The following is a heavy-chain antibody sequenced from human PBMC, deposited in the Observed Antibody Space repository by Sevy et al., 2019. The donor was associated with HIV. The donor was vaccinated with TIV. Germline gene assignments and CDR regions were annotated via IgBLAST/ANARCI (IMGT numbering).Heavy chain of an antibody. V-gene: IGHV3-30-3*01. CDR2: ISYDGSNK. Sequence: GGSLRLSCAASGFTFSSYAMHWVRQAPGKGLEWVAVISYDGSNKYYADSVKDRFTISRDNSKNTLYLQMNSLRAEDTAVYYCASLPSRGMDVWGQGTTVTVSS. CDR3: ASLPSRGMDV. CDR1: GFTFSSYA. J-gene: IGHJ6*02.